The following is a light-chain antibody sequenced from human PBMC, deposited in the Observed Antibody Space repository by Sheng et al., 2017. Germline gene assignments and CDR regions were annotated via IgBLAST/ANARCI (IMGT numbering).Light chain of an antibody. CDR3: QQYKTYWT. CDR2: KAS. Sequence: DIQMTQSPSILSASVGDRVTITCRASQSISSWVAWYQQKPGKAPKVLIYKASSLESGVPSRFSGSGSGTEFTLTISSLQPDDFATYYCQQYKTYWTFGQGTKVE. CDR1: QSISSW. V-gene: IGKV1-5*03. J-gene: IGKJ1*01.